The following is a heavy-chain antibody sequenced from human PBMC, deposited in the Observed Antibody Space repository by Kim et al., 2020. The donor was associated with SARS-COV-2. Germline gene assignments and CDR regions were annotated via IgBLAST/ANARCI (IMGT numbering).Heavy chain of an antibody. V-gene: IGHV3-23*01. CDR1: GFTFSSYA. CDR2: ISGSGGST. Sequence: GGSLRLSCAASGFTFSSYAMSWVRQAPGKGLEWVSAISGSGGSTYYADSVKGRFTISRDNSKNTLYLQMNSLRAEDTAVYYCAKDRTGCSSTSCYPTYYFDYWGQGTLVTVSS. CDR3: AKDRTGCSSTSCYPTYYFDY. D-gene: IGHD2-2*01. J-gene: IGHJ4*02.